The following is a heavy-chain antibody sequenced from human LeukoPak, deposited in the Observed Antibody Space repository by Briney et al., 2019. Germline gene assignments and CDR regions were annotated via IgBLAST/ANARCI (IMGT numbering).Heavy chain of an antibody. CDR3: ARYSHYGEGYFDY. D-gene: IGHD4-17*01. CDR2: IYYSGST. V-gene: IGHV4-59*01. J-gene: IGHJ4*02. CDR1: GGSISSYY. Sequence: SETLSPTCTVSGGSISSYYWTWIRQPPGKGLEWIGYIYYSGSTNYNPSLKSRVTISVDTSKNQFSLKLSSVTAADTAVYYCARYSHYGEGYFDYWGQGTLVTVSS.